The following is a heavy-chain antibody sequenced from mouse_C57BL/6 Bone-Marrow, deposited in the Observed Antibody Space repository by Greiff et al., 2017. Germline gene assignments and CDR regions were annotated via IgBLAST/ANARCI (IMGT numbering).Heavy chain of an antibody. CDR3: ARKRAMYYFDY. CDR2: IYPGDGDT. CDR1: GYAFSSSW. V-gene: IGHV1-82*01. J-gene: IGHJ2*01. Sequence: VQLQQSGPELVKPGASVKISCKASGYAFSSSWMNWVKQRPGKGLEWIGRIYPGDGDTNYNGKFKGKATLTADKSSSTAYMQLSSLTSEDSAVXFCARKRAMYYFDYWGQGTTLTVAS. D-gene: IGHD3-1*01.